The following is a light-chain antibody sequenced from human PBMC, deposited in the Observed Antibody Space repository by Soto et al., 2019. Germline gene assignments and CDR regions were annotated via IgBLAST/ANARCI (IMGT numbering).Light chain of an antibody. Sequence: AIQLTQSPSSLSASVGDRVTITCRASQGIRGALAWYQQRPGKPPKMLIYDVSKLERGVPSRFSGSDSGTHFTLTISSLQAEDFATYYCQKFNSYPITFGQGTRLEIK. J-gene: IGKJ5*01. CDR3: QKFNSYPIT. V-gene: IGKV1-13*02. CDR2: DVS. CDR1: QGIRGA.